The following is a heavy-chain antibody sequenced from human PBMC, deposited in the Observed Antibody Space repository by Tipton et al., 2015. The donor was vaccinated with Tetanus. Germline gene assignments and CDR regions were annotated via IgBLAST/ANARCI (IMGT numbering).Heavy chain of an antibody. CDR2: IPFDGRNE. J-gene: IGHJ4*02. CDR3: AKEFQRARIRFCDS. D-gene: IGHD2-15*01. V-gene: IGHV3-30*18. CDR1: GFRFSYSG. Sequence: SLRLSCAASGFRFSYSGMHWVRQAPGKGLEWVAVIPFDGRNERYADSVKGRFIISRDNSKNTLYLQMNSLRPEDTAVYYCAKEFQRARIRFCDSWGQGTQVTASS.